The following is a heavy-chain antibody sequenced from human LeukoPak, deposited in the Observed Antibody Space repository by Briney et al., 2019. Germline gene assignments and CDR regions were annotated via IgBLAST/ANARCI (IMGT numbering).Heavy chain of an antibody. CDR2: IIPIFGTA. D-gene: IGHD4-17*01. J-gene: IGHJ4*02. V-gene: IGHV1-69*05. CDR3: ARGHLYGDYPQLAYYFDY. CDR1: GGTFSSYA. Sequence: SVKVSCKASGGTFSSYAISWVRQAPGQGLEWMGGIIPIFGTANYAQKFQGRVTITTDESTSTAYMELSSLRSEDTAVYYCARGHLYGDYPQLAYYFDYWGQGTLVTVSS.